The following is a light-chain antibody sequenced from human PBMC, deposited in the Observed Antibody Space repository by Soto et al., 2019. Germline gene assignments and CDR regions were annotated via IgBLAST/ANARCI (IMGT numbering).Light chain of an antibody. V-gene: IGLV2-14*03. CDR1: RSDVGGYNY. CDR3: SSYRSSSTLYV. CDR2: DVS. Sequence: QSALTQPASVSGSPGQSITISCTGTRSDVGGYNYVSWYQQLPGKAPKLMIYDVSDRPSGVSNRFSASKSGNTASLTISGLQAEDEADYYCSSYRSSSTLYVFGTGTKVTVL. J-gene: IGLJ1*01.